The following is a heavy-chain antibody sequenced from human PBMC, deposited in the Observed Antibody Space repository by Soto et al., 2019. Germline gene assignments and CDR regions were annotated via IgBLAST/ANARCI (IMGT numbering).Heavy chain of an antibody. Sequence: SETLSLTCAVYGGSFSGYYWSWIRQPPGKGLEGIGEINHRGSTNYNPSLKSRVTISVDTSKNQFSLKLSSVTAADTAVYYCARSRTDYGDYVSRVSDYWGQGTLVTVSS. V-gene: IGHV4-34*01. CDR1: GGSFSGYY. J-gene: IGHJ4*02. CDR2: INHRGST. D-gene: IGHD4-17*01. CDR3: ARSRTDYGDYVSRVSDY.